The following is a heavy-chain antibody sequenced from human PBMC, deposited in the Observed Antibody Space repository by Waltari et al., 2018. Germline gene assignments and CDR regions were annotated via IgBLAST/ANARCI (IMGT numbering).Heavy chain of an antibody. J-gene: IGHJ5*02. D-gene: IGHD3-10*01. V-gene: IGHV4-39*01. CDR3: ARRATGEWYGGGFDP. CDR2: VGYSGNT. CDR1: GDSIGNKYYY. Sequence: QLQLQESGPGLVKPSETLSLTCTVSGDSIGNKYYYWGWFRQAPGKGLEWVANVGYSGNTYYNPSLGSGATISADTSRNQFSLTRRSLTAADTAVYYCARRATGEWYGGGFDPWGRGTLVTVSS.